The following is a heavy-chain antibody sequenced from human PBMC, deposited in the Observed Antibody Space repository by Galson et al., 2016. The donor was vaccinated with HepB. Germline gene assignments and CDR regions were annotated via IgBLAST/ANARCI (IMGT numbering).Heavy chain of an antibody. J-gene: IGHJ1*01. V-gene: IGHV3-23*01. CDR3: ASSYIRSRYNFHH. CDR2: ISGSFFRT. Sequence: SLRLSCAASGFTSSNYAMSLVRQAPGKGLEWVSAISGSFFRTYSSDSVPGRFTISRANSKNTLSLQLTRLRAEDTAFYYCASSYIRSRYNFHHWGQGTLVTVSS. CDR1: GFTSSNYA. D-gene: IGHD6-13*01.